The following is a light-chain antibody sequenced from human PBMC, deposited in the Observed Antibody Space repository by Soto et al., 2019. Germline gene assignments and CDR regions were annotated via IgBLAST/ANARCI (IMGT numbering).Light chain of an antibody. CDR2: DVT. V-gene: IGLV2-11*01. CDR1: SSDVGGYNY. J-gene: IGLJ1*01. CDR3: CSHAGSYTYV. Sequence: QSVRTQPRSGSGSPGHSRTISCTGTSSDVGGYNYVSWYQQYPGKVPKLMIYDVTKRPSGVPDRFSGSKSGNTASLTISGLQAEDEADYYCCSHAGSYTYVFGTGTKVTXL.